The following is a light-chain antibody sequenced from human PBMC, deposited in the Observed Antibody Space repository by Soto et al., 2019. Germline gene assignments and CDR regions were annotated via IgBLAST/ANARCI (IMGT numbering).Light chain of an antibody. CDR1: SSDVGDYNY. CDR3: CSFAGSYTFWV. Sequence: QYALTQPRSVSGSPGQSVTISCTGTSSDVGDYNYVSWYQQYPGKAPKLVIYAVSKRPAGVPDRFSGSKSGNTASLTISGLQAEDEADYYCCSFAGSYTFWVFGGGTKLTVL. J-gene: IGLJ3*02. V-gene: IGLV2-11*01. CDR2: AVS.